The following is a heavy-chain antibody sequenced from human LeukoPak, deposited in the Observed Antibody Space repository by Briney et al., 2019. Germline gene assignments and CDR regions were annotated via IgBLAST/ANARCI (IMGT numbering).Heavy chain of an antibody. J-gene: IGHJ4*02. Sequence: PSETLSLTCTVSGGSISSYYWSWIRQSPGKGLEWIRYISYSGSTNDNPSLKSRVTISVDTSRNQFSLKLSSVTAADTAVYYCARRNYGDYDHYFDYWGQGTLVTVSS. CDR3: ARRNYGDYDHYFDY. CDR2: ISYSGST. V-gene: IGHV4-59*08. D-gene: IGHD4-17*01. CDR1: GGSISSYY.